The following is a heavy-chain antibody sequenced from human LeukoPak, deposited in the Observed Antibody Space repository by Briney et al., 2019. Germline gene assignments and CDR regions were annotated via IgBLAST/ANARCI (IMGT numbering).Heavy chain of an antibody. D-gene: IGHD3-22*01. CDR3: AKDGGYYYESSGYAFDS. CDR1: GFTFSSDA. V-gene: IGHV3-23*01. J-gene: IGHJ3*02. Sequence: GGSLRLSCAASGFTFSSDAMSWVRQAPGKGLEWVSTISGSGASTYYADSVKGRFTISRDNSKNTLYLQMNSLRAEDTAVYYCAKDGGYYYESSGYAFDSWGQGTMVTVSS. CDR2: ISGSGAST.